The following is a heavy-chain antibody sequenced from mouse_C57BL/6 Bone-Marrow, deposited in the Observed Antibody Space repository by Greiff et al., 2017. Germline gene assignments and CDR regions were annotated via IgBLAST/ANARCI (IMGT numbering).Heavy chain of an antibody. J-gene: IGHJ3*01. V-gene: IGHV1-50*01. CDR1: GYTFTSYW. CDR2: IDPSDSYS. Sequence: QVQLQQPGAELVQPGASVKLSCKASGYTFTSYWMQWVKQRPGQGLEWIGDIDPSDSYSNYNQKLKGKAALTVDTYSSAAYMQLSSLTAEDSAVYDCARFLRLTWFAYWGQGTLVTVSA. CDR3: ARFLRLTWFAY. D-gene: IGHD3-2*02.